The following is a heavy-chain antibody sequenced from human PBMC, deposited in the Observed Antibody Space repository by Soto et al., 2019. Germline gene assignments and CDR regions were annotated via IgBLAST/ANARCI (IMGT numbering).Heavy chain of an antibody. Sequence: QITLKESGPSLIKPTQTLALTCTFSGFSFNTRGVGVAWIRQPPGKTLEWLAVIYWDNDRRYRPSLTDRLSITKDMSTKQVVLTMTNVDPVDTGTYYCAHLLPGPRSFAYWGQGALVTVSS. V-gene: IGHV2-5*02. D-gene: IGHD3-9*01. CDR1: GFSFNTRGVG. J-gene: IGHJ4*02. CDR3: AHLLPGPRSFAY. CDR2: IYWDNDR.